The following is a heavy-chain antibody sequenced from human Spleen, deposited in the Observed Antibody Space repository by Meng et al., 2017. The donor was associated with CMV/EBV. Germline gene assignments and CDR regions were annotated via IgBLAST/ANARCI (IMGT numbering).Heavy chain of an antibody. CDR3: ARESDYYYYGMDV. V-gene: IGHV3-30*09. Sequence: GESLKISCVASGFNFRGYVMHWVRQAPGKGLEWVAFISYDGSNVKYADSVKGRFAISRDNSKDTLYLQMNNLRTEDTAVYYCARESDYYYYGMDVWGQGTTVTVSS. CDR2: ISYDGSNV. J-gene: IGHJ6*02. CDR1: GFNFRGYV.